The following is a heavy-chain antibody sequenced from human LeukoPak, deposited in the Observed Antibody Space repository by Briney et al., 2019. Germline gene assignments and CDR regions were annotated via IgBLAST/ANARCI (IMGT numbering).Heavy chain of an antibody. D-gene: IGHD1-1*01. CDR2: ITSGSSYT. CDR3: ASGRGRRMDV. Sequence: GGSLRLSCAASGFTFSNVWMSWIRQAPGKGLEWVSTITSGSSYTNYGDSVKGRFTISRDNAKDSLYLQMNGLRADDTAVYYCASGRGRRMDVWGQGTTVTVSS. CDR1: GFTFSNVW. J-gene: IGHJ6*02. V-gene: IGHV3-11*06.